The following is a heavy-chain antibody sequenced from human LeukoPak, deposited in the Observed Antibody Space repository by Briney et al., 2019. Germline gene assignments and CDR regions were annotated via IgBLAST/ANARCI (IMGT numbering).Heavy chain of an antibody. CDR2: ISGSGGST. J-gene: IGHJ6*02. D-gene: IGHD3-22*01. Sequence: GGSLRLSCAASGFTFSSYAMSWVRQAPGKGLEWVSAISGSGGSTYYADSVKGRFTISRDNSKNTLYLQMKSLRVEDTAVYYCAKGDPYYDRYYGMDVWGQGTTVTVSS. V-gene: IGHV3-23*01. CDR3: AKGDPYYDRYYGMDV. CDR1: GFTFSSYA.